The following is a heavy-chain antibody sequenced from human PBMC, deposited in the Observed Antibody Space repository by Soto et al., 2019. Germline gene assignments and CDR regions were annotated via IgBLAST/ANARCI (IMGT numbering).Heavy chain of an antibody. V-gene: IGHV4-30-4*01. J-gene: IGHJ3*02. CDR2: IYYSGST. Sequence: SETLSLTCTVSGGSISSGDYYWSWIRQPPGKGLEWIGYIYYSGSTYYNPPLKSRVTISVDTSKNQFSLKLSSVTAADTAVYYCARDSRVGSAFDIWGQGTRVTVSS. D-gene: IGHD1-26*01. CDR1: GGSISSGDYY. CDR3: ARDSRVGSAFDI.